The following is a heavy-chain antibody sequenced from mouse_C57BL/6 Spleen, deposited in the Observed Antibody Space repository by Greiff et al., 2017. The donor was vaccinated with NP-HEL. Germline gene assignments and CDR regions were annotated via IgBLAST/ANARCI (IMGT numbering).Heavy chain of an antibody. D-gene: IGHD1-1*01. CDR3: PSSRFDY. Sequence: QVHVKQSGAELVRPGASVTLSCKASGYTFTDYEMHWVKQTPVHGLEWIGAIDPETGGTAYNQKFKGKAILTADKSSSTAYMELRSLTSEDSAVYYCPSSRFDYWGQGTTLTVSS. J-gene: IGHJ2*01. CDR1: GYTFTDYE. V-gene: IGHV1-15*01. CDR2: IDPETGGT.